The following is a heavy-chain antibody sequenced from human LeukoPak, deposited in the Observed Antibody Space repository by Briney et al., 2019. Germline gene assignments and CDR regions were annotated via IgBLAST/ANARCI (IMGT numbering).Heavy chain of an antibody. CDR2: IASDGSST. D-gene: IGHD4-23*01. CDR3: ARGRPHGNDY. CDR1: GFPFSSYW. V-gene: IGHV3-74*01. J-gene: IGHJ4*02. Sequence: GGSLRLSCVASGFPFSSYWMNWVRQAPGKGLVWVSRIASDGSSTTYADSVKGRFSISRDNAKNTLYLQMSSLRVEDTAVYYCARGRPHGNDYWGQGTLVTVSS.